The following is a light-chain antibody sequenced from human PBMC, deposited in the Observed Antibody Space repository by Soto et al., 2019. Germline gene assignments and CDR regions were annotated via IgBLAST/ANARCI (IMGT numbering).Light chain of an antibody. V-gene: IGKV3-20*01. CDR1: QSVGNNY. J-gene: IGKJ1*01. Sequence: EIVLTQSPGTLSLSPGEAATLSCRASQSVGNNYLAWYQQKPGQAPRPLIYGASNRVSGISGRFSGSGSGTDFTLTISCLEPEDFAVYYCHQYGSSPPWTFGQGTKVDIK. CDR2: GAS. CDR3: HQYGSSPPWT.